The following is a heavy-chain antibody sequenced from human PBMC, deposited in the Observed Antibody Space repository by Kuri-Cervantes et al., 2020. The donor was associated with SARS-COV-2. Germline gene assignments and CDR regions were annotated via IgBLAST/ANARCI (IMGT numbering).Heavy chain of an antibody. CDR1: GYTLTELS. D-gene: IGHD3-16*01. Sequence: ASVKVSCKVSGYTLTELSMHWVRQAPGKGLEWMGGFDPEDGETIYAQKFQGRVTITADESTSTAHMELSSLRSEDTAVYYCALTRLGVKDAFDIWGQGTMVT. CDR3: ALTRLGVKDAFDI. CDR2: FDPEDGET. V-gene: IGHV1-24*01. J-gene: IGHJ3*02.